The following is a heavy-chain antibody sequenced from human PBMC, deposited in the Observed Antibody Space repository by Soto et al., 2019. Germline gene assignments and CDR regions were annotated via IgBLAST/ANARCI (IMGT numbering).Heavy chain of an antibody. V-gene: IGHV4-61*01. CDR1: GGSVSSGSYY. CDR2: IYYSGST. Sequence: SETLSLTCTVSGGSVSSGSYYWSWIRQPPGKGLEWIGYIYYSGSTNYNPSLKSRVTISVDTSKNQFSLKLSSVTAADTAVYYGGRDADHRHINGFGGSAFDIWAQGTRLPVSS. J-gene: IGHJ3*02. D-gene: IGHD3-16*01. CDR3: GRDADHRHINGFGGSAFDI.